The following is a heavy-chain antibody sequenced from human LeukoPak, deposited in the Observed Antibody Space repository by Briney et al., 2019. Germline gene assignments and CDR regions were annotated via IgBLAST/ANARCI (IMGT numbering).Heavy chain of an antibody. CDR3: AKIPYDYVGDWYFDL. CDR2: INHSGST. D-gene: IGHD3-16*01. Sequence: SETLSLTCAVYGGSFSGYYWSWIRQPPGKGLEWIGEINHSGSTNYNPPLKSRVTISVDTSKNQFSLKLSSVTAADTAVYYCAKIPYDYVGDWYFDLWGRGTLVTGSS. V-gene: IGHV4-34*01. J-gene: IGHJ2*01. CDR1: GGSFSGYY.